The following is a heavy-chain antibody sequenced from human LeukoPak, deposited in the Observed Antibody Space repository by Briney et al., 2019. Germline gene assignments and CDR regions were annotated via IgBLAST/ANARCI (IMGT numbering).Heavy chain of an antibody. J-gene: IGHJ4*02. V-gene: IGHV1-3*03. CDR3: AISGSYSYFDY. Sequence: ASVKVSCKASGYTFTSYAMHWVRQAPGQRLEWMGWINAGNGNTKYSQEFQGRVTIARDTSASTAYMELSSLRSEDMAVYYCAISGSYSYFDYWGQGTLVTVSS. CDR1: GYTFTSYA. D-gene: IGHD1-26*01. CDR2: INAGNGNT.